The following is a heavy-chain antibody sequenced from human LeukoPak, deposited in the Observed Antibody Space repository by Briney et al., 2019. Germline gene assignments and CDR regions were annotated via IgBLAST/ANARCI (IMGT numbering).Heavy chain of an antibody. D-gene: IGHD6-19*01. CDR3: ARDRPASGWRFGEGSKRPHYFDY. J-gene: IGHJ4*02. Sequence: GGSLRLSCAASGFTFSSYWMSWVRQAPGKGLEWVANIKQDGSEKYYVDSVKGRFTISRDNAKNSLYLQMNSLRAEDTAVYYCARDRPASGWRFGEGSKRPHYFDYWGQGTLVTVSS. V-gene: IGHV3-7*01. CDR1: GFTFSSYW. CDR2: IKQDGSEK.